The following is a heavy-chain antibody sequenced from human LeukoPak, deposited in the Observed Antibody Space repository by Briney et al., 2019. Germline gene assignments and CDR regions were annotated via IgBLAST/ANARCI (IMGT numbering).Heavy chain of an antibody. V-gene: IGHV4-34*01. D-gene: IGHD3-9*01. Sequence: SETLSLTCAVYGGSFSGYYWSWIRQPPGKGLEWIGKINHSGSTNYNPSLKSRVTISVDTSKNQFSLKLSSVTAADTAVYYCARLKGSYDILTGYGGYGMDVWGKGTTVTVSS. CDR2: INHSGST. CDR1: GGSFSGYY. J-gene: IGHJ6*04. CDR3: ARLKGSYDILTGYGGYGMDV.